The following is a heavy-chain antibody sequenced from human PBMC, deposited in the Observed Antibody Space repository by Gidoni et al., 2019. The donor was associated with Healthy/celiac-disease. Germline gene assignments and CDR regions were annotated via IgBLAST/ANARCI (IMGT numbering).Heavy chain of an antibody. Sequence: EVQLVQSGAEVKKPGESLKISCKGSGYSFTSYWIGWVRQMPGKGLEWMGIIDPGDSDTRYSPSFQGQVTISADKSISTAYLQWSSLKASDTAMYYCARSRPYYDFWSGYYTGVPWFDPWGQGTLVTVSS. CDR2: IDPGDSDT. D-gene: IGHD3-3*01. V-gene: IGHV5-51*01. CDR3: ARSRPYYDFWSGYYTGVPWFDP. J-gene: IGHJ5*02. CDR1: GYSFTSYW.